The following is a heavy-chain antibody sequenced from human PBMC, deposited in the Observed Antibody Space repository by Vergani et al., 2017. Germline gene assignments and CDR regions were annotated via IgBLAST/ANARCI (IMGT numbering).Heavy chain of an antibody. CDR3: ARVASSDFWSGYPERYFDY. CDR2: IYYSGST. CDR1: GGSISSYY. V-gene: IGHV4-59*01. D-gene: IGHD3-3*01. J-gene: IGHJ4*02. Sequence: QVQLQESGPGLVKHSETLSLTCTVSGGSISSYYWSWIRQPPGKGLEWIGYIYYSGSTNYNPSLKSRVTISVDTSKNQFSLKLSSVTAADTAVYYCARVASSDFWSGYPERYFDYWGQGTLVTVSS.